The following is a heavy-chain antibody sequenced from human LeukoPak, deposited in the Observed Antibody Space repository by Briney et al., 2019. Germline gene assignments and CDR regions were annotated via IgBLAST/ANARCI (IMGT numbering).Heavy chain of an antibody. V-gene: IGHV1-2*02. J-gene: IGHJ4*02. CDR2: INPNSGGT. D-gene: IGHD3-16*01. CDR3: ARGSDGGAPFGY. CDR1: GYTFTGYY. Sequence: ASVKVSCKASGYTFTGYYMHWVRQAPGQGLEWMGWINPNSGGTNYAQKFQGRVTMTRDTSISTAYMELSRLRSDDTAVYFCARGSDGGAPFGYWGQGTLVTVSS.